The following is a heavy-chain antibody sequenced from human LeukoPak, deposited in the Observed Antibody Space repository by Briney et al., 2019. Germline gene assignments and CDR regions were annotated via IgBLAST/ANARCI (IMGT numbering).Heavy chain of an antibody. D-gene: IGHD6-13*01. J-gene: IGHJ3*02. V-gene: IGHV3-21*01. CDR2: ISSSSSYI. CDR1: GFTFSSYS. CDR3: ARDRSGYSSSWYGDAADSFDI. Sequence: GGSLRLSCAASGFTFSSYSMNWVRQAPGKGLEWVSSISSSSSYIYYADSVKGRFTISRDNAKNSLYLQMNSLRAEDTAVYYCARDRSGYSSSWYGDAADSFDIWGQGTMVTVSS.